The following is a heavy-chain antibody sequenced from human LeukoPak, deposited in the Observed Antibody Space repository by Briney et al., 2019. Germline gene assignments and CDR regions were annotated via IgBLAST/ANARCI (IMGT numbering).Heavy chain of an antibody. CDR1: GGTFSSYA. J-gene: IGHJ6*02. Sequence: ASVKVSCKASGGTFSSYAISWVRQAPGQGLEWMGGIIPIFGTANYAQKFQGRVTITADESTSTACMELSSLRSEDTAVYYCARIGREGATYYYYGMDVWGQGTTVTVSS. CDR2: IIPIFGTA. D-gene: IGHD1-26*01. CDR3: ARIGREGATYYYYGMDV. V-gene: IGHV1-69*13.